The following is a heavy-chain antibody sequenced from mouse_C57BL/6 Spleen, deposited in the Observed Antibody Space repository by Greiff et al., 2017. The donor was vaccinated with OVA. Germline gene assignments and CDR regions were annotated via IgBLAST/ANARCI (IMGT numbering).Heavy chain of an antibody. CDR2: IHPNSGST. V-gene: IGHV1-64*01. D-gene: IGHD2-1*01. J-gene: IGHJ2*01. Sequence: QVQLQQPGAELVKPGASVKLSCKASGYTFTSYWMHWVKQRPGQGLEWIGLIHPNSGSTNYKEKFKSKSTLTVDKSSSTAYMQLSSLTSEDPAVYYCARGVYYGTRGYYFDYWGQGTTLTVSS. CDR1: GYTFTSYW. CDR3: ARGVYYGTRGYYFDY.